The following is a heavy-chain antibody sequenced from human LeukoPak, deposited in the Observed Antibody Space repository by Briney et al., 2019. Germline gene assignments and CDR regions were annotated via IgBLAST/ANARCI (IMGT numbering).Heavy chain of an antibody. V-gene: IGHV3-53*01. CDR3: AKPRGYSYGIFDY. D-gene: IGHD5-18*01. Sequence: GGSLRLSCAASGFTVSSNYMSWVRQAPGKGLEWVSVIYSGGSTYYADSVKGRFTISRDNSKNTLYLQMNSLRAEDTAVYYCAKPRGYSYGIFDYWGQGTLVTVSS. J-gene: IGHJ4*02. CDR1: GFTVSSNY. CDR2: IYSGGST.